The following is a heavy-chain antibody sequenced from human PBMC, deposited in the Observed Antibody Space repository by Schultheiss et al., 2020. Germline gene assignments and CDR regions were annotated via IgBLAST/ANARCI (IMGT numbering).Heavy chain of an antibody. CDR2: ISWNSGSI. Sequence: SLKISCAASGFTFDDYAMHWVRQAPGKGLEWVSGISWNSGSIGYADSVKGRFTISRDNAKNSLYLQMNSLRAEDTAVYYCANAMQQPDYWFAPWGQGTLVTVSS. J-gene: IGHJ5*02. CDR1: GFTFDDYA. CDR3: ANAMQQPDYWFAP. V-gene: IGHV3-9*01. D-gene: IGHD6-13*01.